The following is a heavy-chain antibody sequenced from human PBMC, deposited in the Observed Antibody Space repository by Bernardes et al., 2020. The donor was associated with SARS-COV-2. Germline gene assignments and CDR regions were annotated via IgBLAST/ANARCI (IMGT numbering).Heavy chain of an antibody. CDR3: ARDSETVPTSLDS. D-gene: IGHD5-12*01. J-gene: IGHJ4*02. Sequence: ASVKVSCKTSGYSFTNSGISWVRQAPGQGLEWLGWISAYNGDTNYEQKLQGRVTLTTDTSTSTAYMEVRSLRSDDTAVYYCARDSETVPTSLDSWGQGTLVTVSS. CDR2: ISAYNGDT. CDR1: GYSFTNSG. V-gene: IGHV1-18*01.